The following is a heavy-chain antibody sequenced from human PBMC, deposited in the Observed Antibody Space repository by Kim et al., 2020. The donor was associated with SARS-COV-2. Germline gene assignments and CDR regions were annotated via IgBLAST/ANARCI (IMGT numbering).Heavy chain of an antibody. CDR2: IGGGGSST. V-gene: IGHV3-23*01. J-gene: IGHJ2*01. D-gene: IGHD3-16*01. CDR1: GLTFSSYA. Sequence: GGSLRLSCAVSGLTFSSYAMSWVRQAPGKGLEWVSSIGGGGSSTFYADSVKGRFTISRDNSKNTLYLQMNNLRVDDTVVYYCAKAPRVLNWYFDLCGRGTLVTVSS. CDR3: AKAPRVLNWYFDL.